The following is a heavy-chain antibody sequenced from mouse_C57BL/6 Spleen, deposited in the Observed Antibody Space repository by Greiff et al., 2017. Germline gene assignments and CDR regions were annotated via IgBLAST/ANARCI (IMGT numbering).Heavy chain of an antibody. V-gene: IGHV5-16*01. CDR1: GFTFSDYY. CDR2: INYDGSST. Sequence: EVQLVESEGGLVQPGSSMKLSCTASGFTFSDYYMAWVRQVPEKGLEWVANINYDGSSTYYLDSLKSRFIISRDNAKNILYLQMSSLKSEDTATYYCARAERGALFDYWGQGTTLTVSS. J-gene: IGHJ2*01. CDR3: ARAERGALFDY.